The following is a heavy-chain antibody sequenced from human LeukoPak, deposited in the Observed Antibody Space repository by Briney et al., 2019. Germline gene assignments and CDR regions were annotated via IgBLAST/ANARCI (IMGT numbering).Heavy chain of an antibody. Sequence: PSETLSLTCTVSGGSISSGGYYWSWIRQPPGKGLEWIGYIYYSGSTNYNPSLKSRVTISVDTSKNQFSLKLSSVTAADTAVYYCARDLAAAGSRLFDYWGQGTLVTVSS. D-gene: IGHD6-13*01. CDR3: ARDLAAAGSRLFDY. CDR1: GGSISSGGYY. J-gene: IGHJ4*02. CDR2: IYYSGST. V-gene: IGHV4-61*08.